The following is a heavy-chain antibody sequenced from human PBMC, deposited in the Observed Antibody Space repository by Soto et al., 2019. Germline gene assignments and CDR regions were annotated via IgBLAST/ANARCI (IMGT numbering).Heavy chain of an antibody. Sequence: EVPLVESGGGLVQPGESLRLSCAASGFAFGNYWMNWVRQAPGKGLEWVANIKQDGSEKNYVDSVKDRFTISRDNARNTLHLQMNSLRVEDTAVYFCASTNSLDNWGQGALVTVSS. J-gene: IGHJ4*02. D-gene: IGHD2-2*01. CDR1: GFAFGNYW. CDR2: IKQDGSEK. V-gene: IGHV3-7*01. CDR3: ASTNSLDN.